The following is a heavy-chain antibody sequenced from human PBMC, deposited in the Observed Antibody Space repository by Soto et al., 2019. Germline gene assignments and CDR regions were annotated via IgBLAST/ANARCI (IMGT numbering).Heavy chain of an antibody. CDR1: GYMWTAFY. D-gene: IGHD3-22*01. Sequence: VSVKVCCKASGYMWTAFYIHWVLQATRQGLEWVAWIDPNTGGTSSAQRFQGRVAVTRDTSIRTAYIELTTLRFDDTAVYYCAREYGGPNSSGYAFDTWGQGTLLTVPS. CDR3: AREYGGPNSSGYAFDT. J-gene: IGHJ3*02. CDR2: IDPNTGGT. V-gene: IGHV1-2*02.